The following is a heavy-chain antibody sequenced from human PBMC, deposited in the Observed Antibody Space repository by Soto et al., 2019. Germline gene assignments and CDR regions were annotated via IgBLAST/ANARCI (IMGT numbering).Heavy chain of an antibody. CDR1: GGSISSGDYY. Sequence: SETLSLTCTVSGGSISSGDYYWSWIRQPPGKGLEWIGYIYYSGSTNYNPSLKSRVTIAVDTSKNQFSLKLSSVTAADTAVYYCARVRGRLLRFDPWGQGTLVTVSS. J-gene: IGHJ5*02. CDR2: IYYSGST. V-gene: IGHV4-30-4*01. CDR3: ARVRGRLLRFDP. D-gene: IGHD2-15*01.